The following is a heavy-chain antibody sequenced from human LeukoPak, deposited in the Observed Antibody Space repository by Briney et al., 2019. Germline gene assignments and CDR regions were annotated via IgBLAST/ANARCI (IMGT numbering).Heavy chain of an antibody. CDR1: GDSISNYY. CDR2: IHYDGST. CDR3: ARSGGYYYHVL. D-gene: IGHD3-22*01. V-gene: IGHV4-59*08. Sequence: SETLSLTCTVSGDSISNYYWSWIRQSPGKGLEGIGYIHYDGSTSYNPSLKSRLTISLDTSKNQFSLNLRSVTAADTAVFYCARSGGYYYHVLWGQGTLVTVSS. J-gene: IGHJ4*02.